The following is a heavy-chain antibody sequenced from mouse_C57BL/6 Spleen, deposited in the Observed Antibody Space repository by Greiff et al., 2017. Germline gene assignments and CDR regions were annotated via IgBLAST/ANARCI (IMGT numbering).Heavy chain of an antibody. CDR2: INPNNGGT. J-gene: IGHJ2*01. CDR1: GYTFTDYN. Sequence: VQLQQSGPELVKPGASVKMSCKASGYTFTDYNMHWVKQSHGKSLEWIGYINPNNGGTSYNQKFKGKATLTVNKSSSTAYMELRSLTSEDSAVYYCARVLLYYDCFDYWGQGTTLTVSA. CDR3: ARVLLYYDCFDY. D-gene: IGHD2-4*01. V-gene: IGHV1-22*01.